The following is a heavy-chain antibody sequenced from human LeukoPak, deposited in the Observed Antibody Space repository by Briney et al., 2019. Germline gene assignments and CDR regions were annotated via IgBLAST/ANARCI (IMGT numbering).Heavy chain of an antibody. CDR3: ARRYSDYAETALDY. CDR1: GYTFITYY. J-gene: IGHJ4*02. D-gene: IGHD5-12*01. V-gene: IGHV1-46*01. Sequence: ASVKVSCKASGYTFITYYIHWVRQVPGQGLEWMGIINPSGDSTTYAQKFQGRVTMTRDTSTSTVYMELSSLTSEDTAVYYCARRYSDYAETALDYWGQGTLVTVSS. CDR2: INPSGDST.